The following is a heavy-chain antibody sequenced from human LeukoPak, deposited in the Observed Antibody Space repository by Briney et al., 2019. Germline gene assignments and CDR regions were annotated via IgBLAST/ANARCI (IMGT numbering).Heavy chain of an antibody. D-gene: IGHD3-3*01. J-gene: IGHJ4*02. CDR1: GFTFSSYA. V-gene: IGHV3-23*01. CDR2: ISGSGGST. CDR3: AKDPPVLRFLEWLFPYYFDY. Sequence: VGSLRLSCAASGFTFSSYAMSWVRQAPGKGLEWVSAISGSGGSTYYADSVKGRFTISRDNSKNTLYLQMNSLRAEDTAVYYCAKDPPVLRFLEWLFPYYFDYWGQGTLVTVSS.